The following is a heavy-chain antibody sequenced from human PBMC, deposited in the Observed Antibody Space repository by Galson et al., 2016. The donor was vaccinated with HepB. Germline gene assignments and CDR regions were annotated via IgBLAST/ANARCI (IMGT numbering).Heavy chain of an antibody. Sequence: QSGAEVKKPGESLKISCKGSGYGFSSYWIGWVRQMPGKGLDWTGSIYPRDSDTTYSPSFHGQGTISADKSINTAYLQWSSLKASDTAMYYCARRRDVLTGYHYYYGMGIWGQGTTVTVSS. J-gene: IGHJ6*02. D-gene: IGHD3-9*01. CDR1: GYGFSSYW. CDR3: ARRRDVLTGYHYYYGMGI. V-gene: IGHV5-51*01. CDR2: IYPRDSDT.